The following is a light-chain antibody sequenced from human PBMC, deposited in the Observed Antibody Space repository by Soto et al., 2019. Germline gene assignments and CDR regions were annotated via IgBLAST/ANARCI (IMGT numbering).Light chain of an antibody. CDR3: QQNNNSPV. V-gene: IGKV3-15*01. CDR2: GAS. Sequence: EIVMTQSPATLSVSPGERATLSCRASQSVNSNLAWYQQKPGQAPRLLIYGASTRPTGIPARFSGSGSGREYLTTSSILPYEDVAVYCRQQNNNSPVFGQGTRLEIK. CDR1: QSVNSN. J-gene: IGKJ5*01.